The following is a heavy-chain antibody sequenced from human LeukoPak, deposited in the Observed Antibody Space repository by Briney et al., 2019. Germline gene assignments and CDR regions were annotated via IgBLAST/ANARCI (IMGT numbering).Heavy chain of an antibody. V-gene: IGHV3-30-3*01. Sequence: GGSLRLSCAASGFTFSSYAMHWVRQAPGKGLEWVAVISYDGSNKYYADSVKGRFTISRDNSKNTLYLQMNRLRAEDTAVYYCASSYYDSSGPLASWGQGTLVTVSS. CDR1: GFTFSSYA. CDR2: ISYDGSNK. J-gene: IGHJ4*02. CDR3: ASSYYDSSGPLAS. D-gene: IGHD3-22*01.